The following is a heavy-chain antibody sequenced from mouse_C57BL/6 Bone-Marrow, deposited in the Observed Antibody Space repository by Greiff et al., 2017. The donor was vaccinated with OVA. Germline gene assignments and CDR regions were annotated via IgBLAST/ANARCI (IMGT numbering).Heavy chain of an antibody. D-gene: IGHD2-1*01. CDR2: IHPSDSDT. Sequence: VQLQQPGAELVKPGASVKVSCKASGYTFTSYWMHWVKQRPGQGLEWIGRIHPSDSDTNYNQKFKGKATLTADNSSSTAYMQRSSLTSEDSEVYCGAIGRLYGNYEDFDYWGQGTTLTVSS. CDR3: AIGRLYGNYEDFDY. V-gene: IGHV1-74*01. J-gene: IGHJ2*01. CDR1: GYTFTSYW.